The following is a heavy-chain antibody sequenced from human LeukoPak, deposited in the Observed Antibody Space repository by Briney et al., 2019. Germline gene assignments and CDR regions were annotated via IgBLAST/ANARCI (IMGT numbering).Heavy chain of an antibody. J-gene: IGHJ4*02. V-gene: IGHV3-30*18. D-gene: IGHD6-13*01. CDR1: GFTFSSYG. Sequence: GRSLRLSRAASGFTFSSYGMHWVRQAPGKGLEWVAVISYDGSNKYYADSVKGRFTISRDNSTNTLYMQMNSLRAEDTAVYYCAKGRAAPFDYLGQGTLVTVSS. CDR3: AKGRAAPFDY. CDR2: ISYDGSNK.